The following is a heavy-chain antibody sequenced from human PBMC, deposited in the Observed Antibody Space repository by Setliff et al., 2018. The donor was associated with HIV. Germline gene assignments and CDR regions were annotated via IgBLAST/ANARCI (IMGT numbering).Heavy chain of an antibody. CDR3: ASGRGEYSSGWYRNALDI. Sequence: ASVKVSCKASDDTFISYGINWVRQAPGQGLEWMGWISAYNGDTKYAEKFQGRVTMTTDTSTSTAYMELRSLRSDDTAVYYCASGRGEYSSGWYRNALDIWGQGTMVTVSS. V-gene: IGHV1-18*01. CDR2: ISAYNGDT. J-gene: IGHJ3*02. D-gene: IGHD6-19*01. CDR1: DDTFISYG.